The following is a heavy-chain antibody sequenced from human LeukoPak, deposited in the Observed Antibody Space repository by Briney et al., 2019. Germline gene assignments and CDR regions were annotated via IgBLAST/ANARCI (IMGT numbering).Heavy chain of an antibody. J-gene: IGHJ2*01. D-gene: IGHD6-19*01. CDR2: IYTSGST. Sequence: SETVSPTCSVSGGSISSYYWSWIRQPAGKGLEWIGRIYTSGSTNYNPSLKSRVTISVDTSKNQFSLNLSSVTAADTAVYHCARGEEQWLEWYIDLWGRGTLVTVSS. CDR3: ARGEEQWLEWYIDL. CDR1: GGSISSYY. V-gene: IGHV4-4*07.